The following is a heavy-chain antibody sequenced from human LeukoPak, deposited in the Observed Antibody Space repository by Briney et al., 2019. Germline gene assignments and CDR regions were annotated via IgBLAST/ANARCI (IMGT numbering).Heavy chain of an antibody. CDR1: GGSFSGYY. CDR2: IYTSGST. J-gene: IGHJ4*02. Sequence: SETLSLTCAVYGGSFSGYYWSWIRQPAGKGLEWIGRIYTSGSTNYNPSLKSRVTMSVDTSKNQFSLKLSSVTAADTAVYYCARDLYGGSYYFDYWGQGTLVTVSS. V-gene: IGHV4-4*07. D-gene: IGHD1-26*01. CDR3: ARDLYGGSYYFDY.